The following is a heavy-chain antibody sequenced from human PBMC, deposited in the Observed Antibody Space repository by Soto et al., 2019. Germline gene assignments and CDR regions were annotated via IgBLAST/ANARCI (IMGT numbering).Heavy chain of an antibody. V-gene: IGHV2-26*04. CDR2: IFSNDEK. D-gene: IGHD6-13*01. CDR1: GFSFSNAGLG. CDR3: ASTYSASWYWFDP. J-gene: IGHJ5*02. Sequence: QVTVKESGPVLVKPTETLTLTCTVSGFSFSNAGLGVSWIRQPPGKALEWLAHIFSNDEKSYSTSLKSRLTTSXDXXKSPVDPIMTNIDPVDTATYYCASTYSASWYWFDPWGQGTLVTVSS.